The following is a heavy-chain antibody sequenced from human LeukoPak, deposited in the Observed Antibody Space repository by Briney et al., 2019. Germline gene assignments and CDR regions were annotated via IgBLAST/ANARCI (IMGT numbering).Heavy chain of an antibody. Sequence: GGSLRLSCAASGFSFSNHWMHWVRQVSGKGLVWVSRINTDGSDTSYADSVEGRFTISRDNARNTLFLQMNSLRVEDTAVYYCARNDWGIDDWGQGTLVTVSS. CDR1: GFSFSNHW. D-gene: IGHD3-16*01. V-gene: IGHV3-74*01. CDR3: ARNDWGIDD. CDR2: INTDGSDT. J-gene: IGHJ4*02.